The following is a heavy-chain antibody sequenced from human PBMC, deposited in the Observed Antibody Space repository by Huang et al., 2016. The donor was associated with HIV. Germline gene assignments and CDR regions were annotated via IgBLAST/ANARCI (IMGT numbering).Heavy chain of an antibody. V-gene: IGHV4-34*01. CDR3: AILVVTPRFAFDI. CDR2: INHSGST. D-gene: IGHD4-4*01. J-gene: IGHJ3*02. Sequence: QVQLQQWGAGLLKPSETLSLTCAVYGGSFSGYYWGWIRQPPGKGLEWIGEINHSGSTNYNPSLKSRVTRAVDTSKNQFSLKLSSVTAADTAVYYCAILVVTPRFAFDIWGQGTMVTVSS. CDR1: GGSFSGYY.